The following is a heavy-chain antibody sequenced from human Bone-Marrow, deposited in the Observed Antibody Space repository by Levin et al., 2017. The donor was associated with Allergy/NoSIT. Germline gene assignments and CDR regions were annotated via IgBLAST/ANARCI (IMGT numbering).Heavy chain of an antibody. CDR3: AGGIAARRGYFDY. CDR1: GGTFSSYA. J-gene: IGHJ4*02. CDR2: IIPIFGTA. V-gene: IGHV1-69*06. D-gene: IGHD6-6*01. Sequence: SVKVSCKASGGTFSSYAISWVRQAPGQGLEWMGGIIPIFGTANYAQKFQGRVTITADKSTSTAYMELSSLRSEDTAVYYCAGGIAARRGYFDYWGQGTLVTVSS.